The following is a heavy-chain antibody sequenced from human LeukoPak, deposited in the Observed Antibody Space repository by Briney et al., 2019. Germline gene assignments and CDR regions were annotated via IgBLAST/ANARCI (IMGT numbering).Heavy chain of an antibody. V-gene: IGHV3-23*01. CDR3: AKWCFAVAGFFDY. Sequence: PGGSLRLSCAASGFTFSSYAMSWVRQAPGKGLEWVSAISGSGGSTYYADSVKGRFIVSRDNSKNTLYLQMNSLRAEDTAVYYCAKWCFAVAGFFDYWGQGTLVTVSS. CDR2: ISGSGGST. D-gene: IGHD6-19*01. J-gene: IGHJ4*02. CDR1: GFTFSSYA.